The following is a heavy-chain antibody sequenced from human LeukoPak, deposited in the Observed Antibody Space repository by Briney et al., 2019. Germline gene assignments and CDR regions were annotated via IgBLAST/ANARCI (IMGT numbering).Heavy chain of an antibody. CDR1: GGSISNGGYY. D-gene: IGHD3-10*01. CDR2: IYYPRRT. J-gene: IGHJ4*02. Sequence: TSQTLSLTCTVSGGSISNGGYYWSWIRQYPGKGLEWIGYIYYPRRTYYNPSLKSRVTISVDTSKNQFSLRLSSLTAADTAVYYCARDESGRYYFNYWGQGTPINVSS. V-gene: IGHV4-31*02. CDR3: ARDESGRYYFNY.